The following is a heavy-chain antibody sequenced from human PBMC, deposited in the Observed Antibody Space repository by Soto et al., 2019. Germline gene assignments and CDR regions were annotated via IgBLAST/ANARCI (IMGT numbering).Heavy chain of an antibody. Sequence: ASVKVSCKASGYTFTSYGISWVRQAPGQGLEWMGWISAYNGNTNYAQKLQGRVTMTTDTPTSTAYMELRSLRSDDTAVYYCARDVGYCSGGSCFGRKYFQHWGQGTLVTVSS. CDR3: ARDVGYCSGGSCFGRKYFQH. V-gene: IGHV1-18*01. CDR1: GYTFTSYG. CDR2: ISAYNGNT. J-gene: IGHJ1*01. D-gene: IGHD2-15*01.